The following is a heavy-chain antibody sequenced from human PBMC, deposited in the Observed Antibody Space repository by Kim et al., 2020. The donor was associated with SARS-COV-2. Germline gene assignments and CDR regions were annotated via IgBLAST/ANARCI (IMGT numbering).Heavy chain of an antibody. V-gene: IGHV3-9*01. J-gene: IGHJ4*02. D-gene: IGHD4-17*01. Sequence: GGSLRLSCVVSGFTFHDYGLHWVRQAPGKGLEWVSGISWNSDMIGYADSVKGRFTISRDNAKNSLYLQLTRLRAEDTALYYCAKHVTSMGTTFDAYFDYWGQGTLVTVSS. CDR3: AKHVTSMGTTFDAYFDY. CDR1: GFTFHDYG. CDR2: ISWNSDMI.